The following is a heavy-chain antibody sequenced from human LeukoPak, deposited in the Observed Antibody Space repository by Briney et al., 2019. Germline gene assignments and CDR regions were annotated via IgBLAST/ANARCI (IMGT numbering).Heavy chain of an antibody. J-gene: IGHJ4*02. CDR2: ITGSGVTT. V-gene: IGHV3-23*01. D-gene: IGHD2-2*02. Sequence: GGSLRLSCAASGFTFSSYAMDWVRQAPGKGLEWVSGITGSGVTTYYADSVRGRFTISRDNSKNTLYLQMNSLRAEDTAVYYCAPFCSSTSCYTTDVYWGQGTPVTVSS. CDR3: APFCSSTSCYTTDVY. CDR1: GFTFSSYA.